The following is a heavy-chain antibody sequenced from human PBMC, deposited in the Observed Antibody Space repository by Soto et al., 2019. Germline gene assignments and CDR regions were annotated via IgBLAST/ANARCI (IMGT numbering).Heavy chain of an antibody. J-gene: IGHJ4*02. CDR2: MNGGNGNT. CDR1: GYTFTTHT. Sequence: QVQLVQSGAEVKRPGASVKVFCKASGYTFTTHTMHWVRQAPGQGLEWMGWMNGGNGNTKYSQKFQGRVTFTRDTFASTAYMELSSLRSEATAVYYCTRLEPDYWGQGTLVTVSS. CDR3: TRLEPDY. V-gene: IGHV1-3*01.